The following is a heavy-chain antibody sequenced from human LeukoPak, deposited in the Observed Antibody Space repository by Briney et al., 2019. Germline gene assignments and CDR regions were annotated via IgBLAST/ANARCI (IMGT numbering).Heavy chain of an antibody. CDR3: ASLPTVYSRGYLAL. J-gene: IGHJ4*02. D-gene: IGHD3-22*01. CDR2: MNPDSGNT. V-gene: IGHV1-8*01. CDR1: GYTFTSYD. Sequence: ASVKVSCKASGYTFTSYDINWVRQATGQGLEWMGWMNPDSGNTGYAQKFQGRVTMTRNTSISTAYMELSSLRSEDTAVYYCASLPTVYSRGYLALWGQGTLVTVSS.